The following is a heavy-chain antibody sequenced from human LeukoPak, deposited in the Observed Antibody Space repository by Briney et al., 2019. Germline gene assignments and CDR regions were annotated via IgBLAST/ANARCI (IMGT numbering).Heavy chain of an antibody. D-gene: IGHD2-2*01. CDR3: VHPSTYCSSANCYYY. J-gene: IGHJ4*02. CDR1: GFSLSSSGVG. V-gene: IGHV2-5*01. CDR2: IYWNDDK. Sequence: ESGPTLVKPTQTLTLTCTFSGFSLSSSGVGVGWIRQPPGKALEWLALIYWNDDKSYSPSLKSRLTITKDTSKNQVVLTMTNMDPVDTATYYCVHPSTYCSSANCYYYWGQGTLVTVAS.